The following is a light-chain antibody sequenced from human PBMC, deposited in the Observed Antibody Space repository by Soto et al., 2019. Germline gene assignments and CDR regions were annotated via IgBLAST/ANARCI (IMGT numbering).Light chain of an antibody. CDR2: GAS. Sequence: IVGTQSPGMLSVSPGERATLYCRASQSVYSHLAGYQQRPGQAPRLLIYGASTRAPGLPARFAGSGSGTEFTLSKCRLQSGDFAVYYTPHTNNRARTFGQGTKVDIK. CDR3: PHTNNRART. V-gene: IGKV3-15*01. J-gene: IGKJ1*01. CDR1: QSVYSH.